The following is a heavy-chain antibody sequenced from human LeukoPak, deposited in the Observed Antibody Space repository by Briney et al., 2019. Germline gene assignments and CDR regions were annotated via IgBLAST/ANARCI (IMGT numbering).Heavy chain of an antibody. Sequence: PSGTLSLTCVVSGFSFSSGYYWGWLRQPPGKGLEWIGNIHTSGTMFHNSSLNSRVTMSIDTSKNQFSLKLSSVTAADTAVYYCAREAERRVVNWGQGTLVTVSS. CDR3: AREAERRVVN. D-gene: IGHD1-1*01. V-gene: IGHV4-38-2*02. J-gene: IGHJ4*02. CDR2: IHTSGTM. CDR1: GFSFSSGYY.